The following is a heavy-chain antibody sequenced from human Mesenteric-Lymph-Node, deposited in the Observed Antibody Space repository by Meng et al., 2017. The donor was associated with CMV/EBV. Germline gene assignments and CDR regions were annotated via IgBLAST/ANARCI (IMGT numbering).Heavy chain of an antibody. CDR3: VRDLTLAMCH. CDR2: IKQDGSEK. J-gene: IGHJ4*02. Sequence: GESLKISCAASGFTFSSYWMSWVRQAPGKGLEWVANIKQDGSEKYYVDSVKGRFTISRDNAKNSLYLQMNSLRSEDTAVYFCVRDLTLAMCHWGRGTLVTVSS. V-gene: IGHV3-7*01. CDR1: GFTFSSYW.